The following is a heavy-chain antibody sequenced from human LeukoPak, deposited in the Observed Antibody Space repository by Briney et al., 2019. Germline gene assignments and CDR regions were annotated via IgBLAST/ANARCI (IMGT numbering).Heavy chain of an antibody. CDR3: ARESPDTV. CDR1: GFTFSDYA. J-gene: IGHJ4*02. CDR2: ITRGGGT. Sequence: GGSLRLSCAASGFTFSDYAVSWVRQAPGKGLEWVSAITRGGGTYYAASVKGRFTISRDNSKNTLYLQMDSLRAEDTAVYYCARESPDTVWGQGTLVTVSS. V-gene: IGHV3-23*01.